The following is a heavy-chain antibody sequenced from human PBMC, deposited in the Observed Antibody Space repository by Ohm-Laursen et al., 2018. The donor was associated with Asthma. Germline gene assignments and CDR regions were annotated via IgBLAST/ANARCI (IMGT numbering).Heavy chain of an antibody. V-gene: IGHV1-2*06. CDR3: ARSVSYYYYGMDV. CDR1: GYTFTSYG. D-gene: IGHD3-16*02. Sequence: GASVKVSCKASGYTFTSYGISWVRQAPGQGLEWMGRINPNSGGTNYAQKFQGRVTMTRDTSISTAYMELSRLRSDDTAVYYCARSVSYYYYGMDVWGQGTTVTVSS. CDR2: INPNSGGT. J-gene: IGHJ6*02.